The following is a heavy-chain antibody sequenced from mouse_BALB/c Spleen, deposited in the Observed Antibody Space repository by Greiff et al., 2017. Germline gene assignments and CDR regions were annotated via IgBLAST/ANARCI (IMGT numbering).Heavy chain of an antibody. J-gene: IGHJ3*01. CDR3: TRDGYYGSTAY. D-gene: IGHD1-1*01. Sequence: LQESGPELVKPGASVKMSCKASGYTFTSYVMHWVKQKPGQGLEWIGYINPYNDGTKYNEKFKGKATLTSDKSSSTAYMELSSLTSEDSAVYYCTRDGYYGSTAYWGQGTLVTVSA. CDR2: INPYNDGT. V-gene: IGHV1-14*01. CDR1: GYTFTSYV.